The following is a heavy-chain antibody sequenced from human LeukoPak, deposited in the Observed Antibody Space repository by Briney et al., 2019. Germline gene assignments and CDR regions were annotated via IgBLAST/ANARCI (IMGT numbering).Heavy chain of an antibody. Sequence: GGSLRLSCAASGFTFSSYGMSWVRQAPGKGLEWVSAISGSDGSTYYADSVKGRFTISRDNSKNTLYLQMNSLRAEDTAVYYCAKSGVRGVIIGPCFDYWGQGTLVTVSS. J-gene: IGHJ4*02. CDR3: AKSGVRGVIIGPCFDY. CDR1: GFTFSSYG. V-gene: IGHV3-23*01. CDR2: ISGSDGST. D-gene: IGHD3-10*01.